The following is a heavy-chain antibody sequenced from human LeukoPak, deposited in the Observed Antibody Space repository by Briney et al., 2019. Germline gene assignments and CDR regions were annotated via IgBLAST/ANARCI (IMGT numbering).Heavy chain of an antibody. CDR2: IYYSGST. CDR1: GGSISSCY. V-gene: IGHV4-59*01. D-gene: IGHD5-12*01. Sequence: PSETLSLTCTVSGGSISSCYWSWIRQPPGKGLEWIGYIYYSGSTNYNPSLKSRVTISVDTSKNQFSLKLSSVTAADTAVYYCARVVYSGYDFRGAMDVWGKGTTVTVSS. J-gene: IGHJ6*03. CDR3: ARVVYSGYDFRGAMDV.